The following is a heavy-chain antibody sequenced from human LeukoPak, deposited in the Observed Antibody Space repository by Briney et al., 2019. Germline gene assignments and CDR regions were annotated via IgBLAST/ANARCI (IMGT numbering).Heavy chain of an antibody. CDR2: INHSGST. Sequence: PSETLSLTCAVYGGSFSGYYWSWIRQPPGKGLEWIGEINHSGSTNYNPSLKSRVTISVDTSKNQFSLKLSSVTAADTAVYYCARLRVYGDNGRDYWGQGTLVTVSS. J-gene: IGHJ4*02. CDR1: GGSFSGYY. D-gene: IGHD4-17*01. V-gene: IGHV4-34*01. CDR3: ARLRVYGDNGRDY.